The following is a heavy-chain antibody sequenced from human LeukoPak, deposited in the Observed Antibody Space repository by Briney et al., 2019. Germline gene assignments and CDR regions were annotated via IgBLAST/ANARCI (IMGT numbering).Heavy chain of an antibody. Sequence: PSETLSLTCAVYGRSFSGYYWSWIRQPPGKGLEWIGEINHSGSTNYNPSLKSRVTISVDTSKNQFSLKLSSVTAADTAVYYCASFSGSCFDYWGQGTLVTVSS. CDR2: INHSGST. V-gene: IGHV4-34*01. CDR1: GRSFSGYY. J-gene: IGHJ4*02. CDR3: ASFSGSCFDY. D-gene: IGHD1-26*01.